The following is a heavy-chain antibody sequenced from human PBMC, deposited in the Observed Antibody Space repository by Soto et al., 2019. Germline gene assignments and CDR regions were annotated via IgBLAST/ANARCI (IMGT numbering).Heavy chain of an antibody. J-gene: IGHJ6*02. CDR2: ISAYNGNT. D-gene: IGHD2-21*02. CDR3: ARVWSMVTPDYSGMDV. Sequence: ASVKVSCKASGYTFTSYGISWVRQAPGQGLEWMGWISAYNGNTNYAQKLQGRVTMTTDTSTSTAYMELRSLRSDDTAVYYCARVWSMVTPDYSGMDVWGQGTTVTVSS. V-gene: IGHV1-18*01. CDR1: GYTFTSYG.